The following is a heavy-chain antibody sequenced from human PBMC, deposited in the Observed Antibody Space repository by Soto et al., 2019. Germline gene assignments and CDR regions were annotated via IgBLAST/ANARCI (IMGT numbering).Heavy chain of an antibody. J-gene: IGHJ4*02. V-gene: IGHV4-31*03. CDR1: GGSVGSGGYY. Sequence: PSETLSLTCTVSGGSVGSGGYYWSWIRQLPGRGLEWIGYIYYSGSTYYNPSLKSRLTMSIDTSNNHFSLKLTSLTAADTAVYYCARDRGQLWLRDWGQGTLVTVSS. CDR3: ARDRGQLWLRD. CDR2: IYYSGST. D-gene: IGHD5-18*01.